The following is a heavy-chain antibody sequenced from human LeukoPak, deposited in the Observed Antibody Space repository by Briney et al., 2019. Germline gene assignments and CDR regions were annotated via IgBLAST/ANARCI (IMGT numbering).Heavy chain of an antibody. CDR2: ISAYNGNT. Sequence: ASVKVSCKASGGTFSSYAISWVRQAPGQGLEWMGWISAYNGNTNYAQKLQGRVTMTTDTSTSTAYMELRSLRSDDTAVYYCARGPLKRITMVRGVTNWFDPWGQGTLVTVSS. CDR1: GGTFSSYA. V-gene: IGHV1-18*01. J-gene: IGHJ5*02. D-gene: IGHD3-10*01. CDR3: ARGPLKRITMVRGVTNWFDP.